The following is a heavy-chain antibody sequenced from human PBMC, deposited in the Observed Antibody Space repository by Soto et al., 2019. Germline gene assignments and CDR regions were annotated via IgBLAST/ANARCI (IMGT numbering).Heavy chain of an antibody. CDR2: IYPGDSDT. J-gene: IGHJ6*03. V-gene: IGHV5-51*01. CDR1: GYSFTSYW. CDR3: ARRSVVAATLDYYYMDV. D-gene: IGHD2-15*01. Sequence: GESLKISCKGSGYSFTSYWIGWVRQTPGKGLEWMGIIYPGDSDTRYSPSFQGQVTISADKSISTAYLQWSSLKASDTAMYYCARRSVVAATLDYYYMDVWGKGTTVTVSS.